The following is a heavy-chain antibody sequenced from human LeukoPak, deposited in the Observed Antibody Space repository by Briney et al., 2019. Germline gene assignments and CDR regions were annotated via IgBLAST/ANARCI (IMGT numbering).Heavy chain of an antibody. Sequence: SQTLSLTCTVSGDSVSSNSAAWHWIRQSPSRGLEWLGRTYYKSKWYNDYALPVKSRITINPDTSKNQFSLQLNSVTPEDTAVYYCARDRAGFDYWGQGTLVTVSS. J-gene: IGHJ4*02. CDR2: TYYKSKWYN. V-gene: IGHV6-1*01. D-gene: IGHD1-14*01. CDR3: ARDRAGFDY. CDR1: GDSVSSNSAA.